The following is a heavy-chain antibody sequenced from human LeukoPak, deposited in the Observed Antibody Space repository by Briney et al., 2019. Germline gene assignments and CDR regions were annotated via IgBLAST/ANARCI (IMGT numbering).Heavy chain of an antibody. CDR2: IYYSGST. V-gene: IGHV4-39*07. CDR1: GGSISSSSYY. J-gene: IGHJ4*02. CDR3: ARGPYYYDSSGRYFDY. Sequence: SETLSLTCTVSGGSISSSSYYWGWIRQPPGKGLEWIGSIYYSGSTYYNPSLKSRVTTSVDTSKNQFSLRLSSLTAADTAVYYCARGPYYYDSSGRYFDYWGQGSLVTVSS. D-gene: IGHD3-22*01.